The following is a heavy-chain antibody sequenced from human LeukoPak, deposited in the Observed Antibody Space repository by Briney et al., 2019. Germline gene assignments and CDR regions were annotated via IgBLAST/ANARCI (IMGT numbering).Heavy chain of an antibody. CDR2: IYSGGST. V-gene: IGHV3-66*02. Sequence: GGSLRLSCAASGFTASSNYMSWVRQAPGKGLEWVSVIYSGGSTYYADSVKGRFTISRDNSKNTLYLQMNSLRAEDTAVYYCARSPSSSWPNAFDIWGQGTMVTVSS. D-gene: IGHD6-13*01. CDR1: GFTASSNY. J-gene: IGHJ3*02. CDR3: ARSPSSSWPNAFDI.